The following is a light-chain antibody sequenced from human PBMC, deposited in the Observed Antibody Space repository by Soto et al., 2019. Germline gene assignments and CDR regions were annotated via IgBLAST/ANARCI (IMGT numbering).Light chain of an antibody. CDR3: QQYHNWPVT. CDR1: QSVNSN. V-gene: IGKV3-15*01. J-gene: IGKJ4*01. CDR2: GAS. Sequence: EIVMTQSPATLSVSPGERATLSCRASQSVNSNLAWYQQKPGQAPRLLIYGASARATGFPARFSGSGSGTDFTLTVNSLQSEDIAVYYCQQYHNWPVTFGGGTKVDNK.